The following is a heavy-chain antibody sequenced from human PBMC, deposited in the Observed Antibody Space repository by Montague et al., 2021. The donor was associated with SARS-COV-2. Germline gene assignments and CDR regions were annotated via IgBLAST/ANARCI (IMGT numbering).Heavy chain of an antibody. V-gene: IGHV4-61*02. CDR3: ARDGYSSGWNGLHWFDP. Sequence: TLSLTCTVSIGSISSGSYYWSWIRQPAGKGLEWIGRIYTSGSTNYNPSLKSRVTISADTSKNQFSLKLSSVTAADTAVYYCARDGYSSGWNGLHWFDPWGQGTLVTVSS. CDR2: IYTSGST. J-gene: IGHJ5*02. CDR1: IGSISSGSYY. D-gene: IGHD6-25*01.